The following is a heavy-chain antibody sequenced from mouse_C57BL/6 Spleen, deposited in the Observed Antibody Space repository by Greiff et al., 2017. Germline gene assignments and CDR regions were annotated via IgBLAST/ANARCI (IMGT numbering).Heavy chain of an antibody. D-gene: IGHD1-1*01. CDR1: GYTFTSYW. CDR3: ARHYGSSYNYAMDY. V-gene: IGHV1-50*01. J-gene: IGHJ4*01. Sequence: VQLQQPGAELVKPGASVKLSCKASGYTFTSYWMQWVKQRPGQGLEWIGEIDPSDSYTNYNQKFKGKATLTVDTASSTAYMQLSSLTSEDSAVYYCARHYGSSYNYAMDYWGQGTSVTVSS. CDR2: IDPSDSYT.